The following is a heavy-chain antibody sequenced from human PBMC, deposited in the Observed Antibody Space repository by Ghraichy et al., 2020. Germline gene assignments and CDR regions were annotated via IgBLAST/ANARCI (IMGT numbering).Heavy chain of an antibody. CDR3: ARDGESGFDYVGHNDH. CDR1: GYTFTDYY. D-gene: IGHD5-12*01. J-gene: IGHJ4*02. V-gene: IGHV1-2*02. Sequence: ASVKVSCKASGYTFTDYYLHWMRQAPGQGLEWMGWINPNSGGTNYAQNFQGRVSMTRDTSMSTVYMELSSLTSDDTAVYYCARDGESGFDYVGHNDHWGQGTLVTVSS. CDR2: INPNSGGT.